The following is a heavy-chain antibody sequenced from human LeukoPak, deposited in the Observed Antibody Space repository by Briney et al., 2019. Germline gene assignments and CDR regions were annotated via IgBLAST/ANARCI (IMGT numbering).Heavy chain of an antibody. J-gene: IGHJ4*02. CDR2: ITPSGGT. CDR3: ARDRYGDGFAHLDY. Sequence: ASVKVSCKASGYTFTSYAIHWVRQAPGQGLEWMGWITPSGGTNYPQKFQGRVAITWDTSITTAYMDLSRLTSDDAAVYYCARDRYGDGFAHLDYWGQGALVTVSS. V-gene: IGHV1-2*02. CDR1: GYTFTSYA. D-gene: IGHD5-24*01.